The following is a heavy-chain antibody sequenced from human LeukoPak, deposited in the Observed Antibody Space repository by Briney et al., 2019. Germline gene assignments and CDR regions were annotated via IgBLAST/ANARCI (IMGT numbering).Heavy chain of an antibody. CDR1: GLIFSNYW. CDR3: ARVYDVWGGYYRDY. D-gene: IGHD3-3*01. V-gene: IGHV3-7*04. J-gene: IGHJ4*02. CDR2: IKQDGSER. Sequence: GGSLRLSCAASGLIFSNYWLSWVRQAPGKGLEWVANIKQDGSERYYVDSVKGRFIVSRDNAKTSLYLQMNSLRAENTAVYYGARVYDVWGGYYRDYWGQGTLVTVSS.